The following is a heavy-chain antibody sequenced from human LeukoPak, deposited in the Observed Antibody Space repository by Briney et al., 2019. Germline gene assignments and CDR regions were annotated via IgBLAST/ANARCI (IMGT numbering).Heavy chain of an antibody. CDR3: AGAPNEIFFDS. J-gene: IGHJ4*02. D-gene: IGHD5-24*01. Sequence: PSETLSLTCNVAGVPISIYHWRWTRQAPGKVLEGIGYICYGGKTNYNPSLKSRFTISQDTSTNQLTLKLTSVTAADTAIYYCAGAPNEIFFDSWGQGTLVTVSS. V-gene: IGHV4-59*12. CDR1: GVPISIYH. CDR2: ICYGGKT.